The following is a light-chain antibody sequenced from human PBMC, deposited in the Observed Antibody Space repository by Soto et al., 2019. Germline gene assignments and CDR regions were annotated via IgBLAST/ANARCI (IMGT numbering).Light chain of an antibody. Sequence: QSALTQPASVSGSPGQAITISCTGTSSDVGGYNYVSWDQHRPGKAPQLIIYEVSYRPSGVSNRFSGSKSGNTASLTISGLQAQEEADYYCSSYTANNTRLFGTGTKVTVL. CDR1: SSDVGGYNY. CDR2: EVS. CDR3: SSYTANNTRL. V-gene: IGLV2-14*01. J-gene: IGLJ1*01.